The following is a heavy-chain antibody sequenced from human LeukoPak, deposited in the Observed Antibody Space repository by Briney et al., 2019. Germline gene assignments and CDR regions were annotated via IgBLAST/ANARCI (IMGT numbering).Heavy chain of an antibody. J-gene: IGHJ4*02. D-gene: IGHD1-26*01. Sequence: PSETLSLTCTVSGGSISSYYWSWIRQPAGKGLEWIGRIYTSGSTNYNPSLRSRVTMSVDTSKNQVSLKLSSVTAADTAVYYCARDGLSAVGATSVYFDYWGQGTLVTVSS. CDR1: GGSISSYY. CDR2: IYTSGST. V-gene: IGHV4-4*07. CDR3: ARDGLSAVGATSVYFDY.